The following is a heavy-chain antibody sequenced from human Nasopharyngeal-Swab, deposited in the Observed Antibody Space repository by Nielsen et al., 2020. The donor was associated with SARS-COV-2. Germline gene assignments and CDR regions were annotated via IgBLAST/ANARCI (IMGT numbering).Heavy chain of an antibody. CDR1: GFTFSSYA. Sequence: GESLKISCAASGFTFSSYAMSWVRQAPGKGLEWVSVIYSGGSSTYYADSVKGRFTISSDNSKNTLYLQMNSLRAEDTAVYYCAKDEQAIWGQGTLVTVSS. J-gene: IGHJ4*02. V-gene: IGHV3-23*03. CDR3: AKDEQAI. CDR2: IYSGGSST. D-gene: IGHD1/OR15-1a*01.